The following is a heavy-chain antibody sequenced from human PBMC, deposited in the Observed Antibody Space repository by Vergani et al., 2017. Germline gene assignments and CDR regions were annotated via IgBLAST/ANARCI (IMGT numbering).Heavy chain of an antibody. CDR3: AKHYDILTGYPDPTFDY. CDR1: GFTFSSYG. CDR2: IRYDGSNK. D-gene: IGHD3-9*01. V-gene: IGHV3-30*02. J-gene: IGHJ4*02. Sequence: QVQLVESGGGVVQPGGSLRLSCAASGFTFSSYGMHWVRQAPGKGLEWVAFIRYDGSNKYYADSVKGRFTISRDNSKNTLYLQMNSLRAEDTAVYYCAKHYDILTGYPDPTFDYWGQGTLVTVSS.